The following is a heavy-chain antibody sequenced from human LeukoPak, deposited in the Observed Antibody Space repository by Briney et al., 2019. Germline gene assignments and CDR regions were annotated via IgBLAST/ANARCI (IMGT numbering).Heavy chain of an antibody. CDR2: MNPKRGKT. Sequence: AAVTVSSKASGYTFTIYDINRVRPAPGQGGEWMGWMNPKRGKTDYTQKLRGRDTITRNTTISTAYMEQRRVRYGETGVYYCARLRDSVVNSYYYYYYMDVWGKGTTVTVSS. CDR1: GYTFTIYD. CDR3: ARLRDSVVNSYYYYYYMDV. D-gene: IGHD2-15*01. V-gene: IGHV1-8*01. J-gene: IGHJ6*03.